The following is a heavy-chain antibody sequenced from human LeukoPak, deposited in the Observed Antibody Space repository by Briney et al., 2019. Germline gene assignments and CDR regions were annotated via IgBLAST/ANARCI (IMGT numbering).Heavy chain of an antibody. CDR2: IQYDESSK. J-gene: IGHJ4*02. D-gene: IGHD4-17*01. Sequence: PGGSLRLSCAASGFTFSRHGMHWVRQAPAKGLEGVAFIQYDESSKYYADSVKGRFTISRDNSKNTLYLQMNSLRAEDTAVYYCAKDHGDYELDYWGQGTLVTVSS. CDR3: AKDHGDYELDY. CDR1: GFTFSRHG. V-gene: IGHV3-30*02.